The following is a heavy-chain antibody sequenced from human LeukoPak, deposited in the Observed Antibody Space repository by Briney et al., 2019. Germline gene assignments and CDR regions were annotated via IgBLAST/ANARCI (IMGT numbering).Heavy chain of an antibody. CDR2: IYYSGST. V-gene: IGHV4-59*01. CDR3: ARVGPDDFWSGLSYYYYYGMDV. J-gene: IGHJ6*02. CDR1: GGSISNSY. D-gene: IGHD3-3*01. Sequence: SETLSLTCTVSGGSISNSYWSWIRQPPGKGLEWIGYIYYSGSTNYNPSLKSRVTISVDTSKNQFSLKLSSVTAADTAVYYCARVGPDDFWSGLSYYYYYGMDVWGQGTTVTVSS.